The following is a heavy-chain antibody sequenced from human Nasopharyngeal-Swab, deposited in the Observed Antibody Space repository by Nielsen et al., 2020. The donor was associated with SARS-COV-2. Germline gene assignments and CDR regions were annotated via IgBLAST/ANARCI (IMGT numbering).Heavy chain of an antibody. V-gene: IGHV3-23*01. CDR1: GGSISSSSYY. J-gene: IGHJ5*02. Sequence: ETLSLTCTVSGGSISSSSYYWGWIRQPPGKGLEWVSAISGSGGSTYYADSVKGRFTISRDNSKNTLYLQMNSLRAEDTAVYYCAKDYGKVVGAPNWFDPWGQGTLVTVSS. CDR2: ISGSGGST. CDR3: AKDYGKVVGAPNWFDP. D-gene: IGHD1-26*01.